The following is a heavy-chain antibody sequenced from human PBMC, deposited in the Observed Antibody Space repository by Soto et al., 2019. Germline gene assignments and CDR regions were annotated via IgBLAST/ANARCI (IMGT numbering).Heavy chain of an antibody. V-gene: IGHV3-21*01. Sequence: GGSLRLSCAASGFTFSSYSMNWVRQAPGKGLEWVSSISSSSSYIYYADSVKGRFTISRDNAKNSLYLQMNSLRAEDTAVYYCARDLGVVVTYYYYGMDVWGQGTTVTVSS. CDR3: ARDLGVVVTYYYYGMDV. J-gene: IGHJ6*02. D-gene: IGHD3-22*01. CDR1: GFTFSSYS. CDR2: ISSSSSYI.